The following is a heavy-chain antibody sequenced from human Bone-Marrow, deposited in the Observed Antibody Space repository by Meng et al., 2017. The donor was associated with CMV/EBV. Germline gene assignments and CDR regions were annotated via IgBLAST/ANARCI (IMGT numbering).Heavy chain of an antibody. J-gene: IGHJ6*02. D-gene: IGHD3-3*01. CDR3: AKGSGYYRGGNVMDV. V-gene: IGHV3-30*02. Sequence: GGSLRLSCVASRFIFSNYGMPWVRQAPGKGLEWVAYIRYDGGNRHDADSVMGRFTISRDNSKNTLSLQMNSLRGEDTAVYYCAKGSGYYRGGNVMDVWGQGTTVTVSS. CDR1: RFIFSNYG. CDR2: IRYDGGNR.